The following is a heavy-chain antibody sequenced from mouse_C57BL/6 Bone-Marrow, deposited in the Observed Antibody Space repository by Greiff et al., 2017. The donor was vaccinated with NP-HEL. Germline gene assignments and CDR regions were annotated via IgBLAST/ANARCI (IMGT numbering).Heavy chain of an antibody. CDR3: ARTFYYYGSSYADYFDY. Sequence: VQLQQPGAELVKPGASVKLSCKASGYTFTSYWMHWVKQRPGQGLEWIGMIHPNSGSTNYNEKFKSKATLTVDKSSSTAYMQLSSLTSEDSAVYYCARTFYYYGSSYADYFDYWGQGTTLTVSS. CDR2: IHPNSGST. D-gene: IGHD1-1*01. CDR1: GYTFTSYW. J-gene: IGHJ2*01. V-gene: IGHV1-64*01.